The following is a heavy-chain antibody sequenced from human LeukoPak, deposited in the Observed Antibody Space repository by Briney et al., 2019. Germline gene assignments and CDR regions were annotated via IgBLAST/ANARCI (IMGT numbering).Heavy chain of an antibody. CDR2: INHSGST. CDR3: ARVEMATISRRRYFDY. D-gene: IGHD5-24*01. CDR1: GGSLSGYY. V-gene: IGHV4-34*01. J-gene: IGHJ4*02. Sequence: SETLSLTCAVYGGSLSGYYWSWIGQPPGKGLEWSGEINHSGSTNYNPSLKSRVTISVDTSKNQFSLKLSSVTAADTAVYYCARVEMATISRRRYFDYWGQGTLVTVSS.